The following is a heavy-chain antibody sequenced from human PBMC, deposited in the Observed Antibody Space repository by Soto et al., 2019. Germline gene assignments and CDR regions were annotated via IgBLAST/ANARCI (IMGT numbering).Heavy chain of an antibody. CDR1: GVTFSSYA. CDR2: IIPIFGTA. V-gene: IGHV1-69*13. D-gene: IGHD3-9*01. Sequence: SVKVCGKASGVTFSSYAINWVRQAPGQGLEWMGGIIPIFGTANYAQKFQGRVTITADESTSTAYMELSSLRSEDTAVYYCARNILTGYYNGAFDYWGQGTLVTVSS. CDR3: ARNILTGYYNGAFDY. J-gene: IGHJ4*02.